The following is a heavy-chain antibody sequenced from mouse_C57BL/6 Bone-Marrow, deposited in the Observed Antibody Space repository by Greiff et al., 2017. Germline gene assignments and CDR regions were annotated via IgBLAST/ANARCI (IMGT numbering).Heavy chain of an antibody. Sequence: EVKLQESGPVLVKPGASVKMSCKASGYTFTDYYMNWVKQSHGKSLEWIGVINPYHGGTSYNQKFKGKATLTVDKSSSTAYMELNSLTSEDSAVYYCARNRCTTVVATRWYFDVWGTGTTVTVSS. V-gene: IGHV1-19*01. CDR3: ARNRCTTVVATRWYFDV. CDR1: GYTFTDYY. CDR2: INPYHGGT. J-gene: IGHJ1*03. D-gene: IGHD1-1*01.